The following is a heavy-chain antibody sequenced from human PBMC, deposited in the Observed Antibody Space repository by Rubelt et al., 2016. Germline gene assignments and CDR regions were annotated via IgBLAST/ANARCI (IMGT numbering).Heavy chain of an antibody. CDR2: ISGDGSIK. CDR1: GFTFSSYV. CDR3: ARGRDYGDY. J-gene: IGHJ4*02. V-gene: IGHV3-30*14. Sequence: QVQLVESGGGAVQPGRSLRLSCAASGFTFSSYVMHWVRQAPGKGLEWVAVISGDGSIKYYADSVKGRFTISRDNSKNTLYLQINSLRAEDTAVYYCARGRDYGDYWGQGTLVTVSS.